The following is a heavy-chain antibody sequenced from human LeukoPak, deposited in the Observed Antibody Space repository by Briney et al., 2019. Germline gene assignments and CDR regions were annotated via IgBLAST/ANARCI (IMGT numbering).Heavy chain of an antibody. CDR2: IYTSGNT. CDR1: GGSISSHY. V-gene: IGHV4-4*07. Sequence: PSETLSLTCTVSGGSISSHYWSWIRQPAGKGLEWIGRIYTSGNTNYNPSLQSRVTMSVDTSRNQFSLKLNSVTATDTAVYYCARLMYWYFDLWGRGTLVTVSS. J-gene: IGHJ2*01. CDR3: ARLMYWYFDL.